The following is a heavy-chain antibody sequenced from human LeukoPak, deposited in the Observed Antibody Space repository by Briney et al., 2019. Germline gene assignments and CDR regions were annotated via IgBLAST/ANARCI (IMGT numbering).Heavy chain of an antibody. CDR2: IYNSGTT. CDR1: GGSFSSYY. CDR3: ARDRLGATGHWRIDV. Sequence: SETLSLTCTVSGGSFSSYYWTWIRQPAGKGLEWIGRIYNSGTTNYSPSLESRVTMSLDASKNRFSLSLSSVTAADTAVYYCARDRLGATGHWRIDVWGRGTLVTVSS. V-gene: IGHV4-4*07. J-gene: IGHJ2*01. D-gene: IGHD1-26*01.